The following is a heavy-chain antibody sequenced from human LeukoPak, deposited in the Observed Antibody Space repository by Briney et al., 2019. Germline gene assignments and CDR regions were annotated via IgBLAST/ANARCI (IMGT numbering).Heavy chain of an antibody. J-gene: IGHJ3*01. CDR1: GGSISSYY. CDR3: ARGGGLDAFDV. D-gene: IGHD2-15*01. V-gene: IGHV4-59*08. CDR2: IYYSGST. Sequence: LETLSLTCTVSGGSISSYYWSWIRQPPGKGLEWIGYIYYSGSTNYNPSLKSRVTISIHTSKNQFSLKLSSVTAADTAVYYCARGGGLDAFDVWGPGTMVTVSS.